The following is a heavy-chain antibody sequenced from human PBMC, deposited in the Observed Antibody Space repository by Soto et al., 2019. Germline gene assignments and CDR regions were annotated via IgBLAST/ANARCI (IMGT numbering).Heavy chain of an antibody. D-gene: IGHD2-21*01. Sequence: QVQLQQWGAGLLKPSETLSLTCAVYGGSFSGYYWSWIRQPPGKGLEWIGEINHSGSTNYNPSLKXRXTXXADTSKNQFSLQLSSVTAADTAVYYCAATQMRIPIWGQGTMVTVSS. CDR3: AATQMRIPI. CDR2: INHSGST. CDR1: GGSFSGYY. V-gene: IGHV4-34*01. J-gene: IGHJ3*02.